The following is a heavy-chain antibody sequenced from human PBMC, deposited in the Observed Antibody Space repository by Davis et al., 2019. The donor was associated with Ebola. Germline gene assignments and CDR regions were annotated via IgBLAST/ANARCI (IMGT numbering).Heavy chain of an antibody. CDR3: ARGAGAAVAQLL. Sequence: MPGGSLRLSCAVYGGSFSGYYWSWIRQPPGKGLEWIGEINHSGSTNYSPSLKSRVTISVDTSKNQFSLKLTSVTAADTAVYYCARGAGAAVAQLLWGQGTMVTVSS. CDR1: GGSFSGYY. CDR2: INHSGST. J-gene: IGHJ3*01. V-gene: IGHV4-34*01. D-gene: IGHD6-19*01.